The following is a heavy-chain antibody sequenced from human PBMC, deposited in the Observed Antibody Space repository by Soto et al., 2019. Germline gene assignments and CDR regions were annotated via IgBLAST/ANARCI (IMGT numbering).Heavy chain of an antibody. CDR1: GFTFSNAW. J-gene: IGHJ4*02. V-gene: IGHV3-15*01. CDR2: IKSKTDGGTT. Sequence: PVGSLRLSCAASGFTFSNAWMSWVRQAPGKGLEWVGRIKSKTDGGTTDYAAPVKGRFTISRDDSKNTLYLQMNSLKTEDTAVYYCTTTYYYDSSGYYQGWYWGQGTLVTVSS. D-gene: IGHD3-22*01. CDR3: TTTYYYDSSGYYQGWY.